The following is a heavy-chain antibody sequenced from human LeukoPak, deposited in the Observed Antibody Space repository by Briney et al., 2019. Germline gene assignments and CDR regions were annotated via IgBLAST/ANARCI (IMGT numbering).Heavy chain of an antibody. Sequence: PSETLSLTCTVSGGSISSYYWSWIRQPRGKGLEWIGYIYYSGSTNYNPSLKSRVTISVDTSKNQFSLKLSSVTAADTAVYYCARDLLDSSGFDIWGQGTMVTVSS. CDR3: ARDLLDSSGFDI. CDR1: GGSISSYY. J-gene: IGHJ3*02. CDR2: IYYSGST. V-gene: IGHV4-59*01. D-gene: IGHD3-22*01.